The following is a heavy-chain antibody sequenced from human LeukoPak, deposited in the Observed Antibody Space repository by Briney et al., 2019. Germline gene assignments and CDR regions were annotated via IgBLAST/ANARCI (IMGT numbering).Heavy chain of an antibody. J-gene: IGHJ4*02. CDR1: GFTFSSYA. CDR3: VVQGWVFRAPTQYYFDY. Sequence: GGSLRLSCSASGFTFSSYAMHWVRQAPGKGLEYVSAISSNGGSRYYADSVKGRFAISRDNSKNTLYLQMSSLRAEDTAVYYCVVQGWVFRAPTQYYFDYWGQGTLVTVSS. D-gene: IGHD1-1*01. V-gene: IGHV3-64D*06. CDR2: ISSNGGSR.